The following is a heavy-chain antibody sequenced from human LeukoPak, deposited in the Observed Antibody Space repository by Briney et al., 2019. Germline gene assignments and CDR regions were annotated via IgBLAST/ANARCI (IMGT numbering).Heavy chain of an antibody. CDR1: GFTFSSYA. CDR3: ANSDSSSWYVLYFQH. CDR2: ISGSGGST. V-gene: IGHV3-23*01. Sequence: PGGSLRLSCAASGFTFSSYAMSWVRQAPGKGLEWVSAISGSGGSTYYADSVKGRFTISRDNSKNTLYLQMNSLRAEDTAVYYCANSDSSSWYVLYFQHWGRGTLVTVSS. D-gene: IGHD6-13*01. J-gene: IGHJ1*01.